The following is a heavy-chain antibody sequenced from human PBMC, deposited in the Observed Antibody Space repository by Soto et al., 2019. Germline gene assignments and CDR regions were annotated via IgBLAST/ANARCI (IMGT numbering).Heavy chain of an antibody. CDR3: TRRDSGSYSGYFDY. Sequence: LRLSCTASGFTFGDYAMSWFRQAPGKGLEWVGFIRSKAYGGTTEYAASVKGRFTISRDDSKSIAYLQMNSLKTEDTAVYYCTRRDSGSYSGYFDYWGQGTLVTVSS. D-gene: IGHD1-26*01. J-gene: IGHJ4*02. CDR1: GFTFGDYA. CDR2: IRSKAYGGTT. V-gene: IGHV3-49*03.